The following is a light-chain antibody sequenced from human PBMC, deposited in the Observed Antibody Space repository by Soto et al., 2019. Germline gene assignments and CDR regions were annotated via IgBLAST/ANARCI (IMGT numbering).Light chain of an antibody. CDR1: SSDVGRYHY. V-gene: IGLV2-14*01. Sequence: QSVLTQPASVSGSPGRSITISCTGTSSDVGRYHYVSWYQRHPGKAPKLVIYEVTNRPPGVSNRFAGSKSGDTASLTISGLQAEDEADYYCSSYATSNTRYVFGTGTKVTVL. CDR2: EVT. CDR3: SSYATSNTRYV. J-gene: IGLJ1*01.